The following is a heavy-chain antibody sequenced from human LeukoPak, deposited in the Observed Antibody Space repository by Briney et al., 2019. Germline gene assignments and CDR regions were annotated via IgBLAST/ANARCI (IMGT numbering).Heavy chain of an antibody. CDR2: ISAYNGNT. Sequence: GASVKVSCKASGYTFTSYGISWVRQAPGQGLEWMGWISAYNGNTNYAQKLQGRVTMTTDTSTSTAYMELRSLRSDDTAVYYCARVVYSSGFPDAFDIWGQGTMVTVSS. CDR3: ARVVYSSGFPDAFDI. V-gene: IGHV1-18*01. J-gene: IGHJ3*02. CDR1: GYTFTSYG. D-gene: IGHD6-19*01.